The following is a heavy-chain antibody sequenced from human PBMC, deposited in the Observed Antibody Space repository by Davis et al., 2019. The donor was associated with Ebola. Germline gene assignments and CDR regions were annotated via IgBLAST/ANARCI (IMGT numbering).Heavy chain of an antibody. Sequence: GESLKISCAASGFTFSGSAMHWVRQASGKGLEWVGRIRSKANSYATAYAASVKGRFTISRDDSKNTADLQMNSLKTEDTAVYYCTSDQYSSSWLYYYYMDVWGKGTTVTVSS. CDR1: GFTFSGSA. D-gene: IGHD6-13*01. CDR2: IRSKANSYAT. J-gene: IGHJ6*03. CDR3: TSDQYSSSWLYYYYMDV. V-gene: IGHV3-73*01.